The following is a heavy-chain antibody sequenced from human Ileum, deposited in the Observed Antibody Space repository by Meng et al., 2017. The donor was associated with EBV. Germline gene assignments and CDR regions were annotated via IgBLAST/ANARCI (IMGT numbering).Heavy chain of an antibody. D-gene: IGHD3-9*01. CDR1: SASFIINNW. J-gene: IGHJ4*02. CDR2: IFHIGST. Sequence: GPRLVYPSGLWSPPCYVLSASFIINNWGSGVRQPPGNGLEWIGEIFHIGSTNNSPSLKSRVTISVDNSKNQFSLSLTSVTAADTAIYYCAKVSLTGTFYDHWGQGILVTVSS. V-gene: IGHV4-4*02. CDR3: AKVSLTGTFYDH.